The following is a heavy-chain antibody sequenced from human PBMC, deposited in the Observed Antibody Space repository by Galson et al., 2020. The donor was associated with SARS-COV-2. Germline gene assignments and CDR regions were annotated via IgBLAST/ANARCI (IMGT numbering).Heavy chain of an antibody. CDR2: ISWNSGSI. Sequence: PGGSLRLSCAASGFTFDDYAMHWVRQAPGKGLEWVSGISWNSGSIGYADSVKGRFTISRDNAKNSLYLQMNSLRAEDTALYYCAKVTYYYDSSGYNDAFDIWGQGTMVTVSS. J-gene: IGHJ3*02. D-gene: IGHD3-22*01. CDR1: GFTFDDYA. CDR3: AKVTYYYDSSGYNDAFDI. V-gene: IGHV3-9*01.